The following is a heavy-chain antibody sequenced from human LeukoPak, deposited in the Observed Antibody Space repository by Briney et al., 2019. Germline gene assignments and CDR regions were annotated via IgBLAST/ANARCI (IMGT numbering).Heavy chain of an antibody. CDR2: MTSDTKTI. J-gene: IGHJ4*02. CDR3: ARSVEGSFDY. Sequence: PEGSLRLSCAASGFKFSVYSMNWVRQAPGKGLEWVSYMTSDTKTIYYAVSVQGRFTISRDNVKNSVFLQMDSLRHEDTAVYYCARSVEGSFDYWGQGTLVTVSS. V-gene: IGHV3-48*02. CDR1: GFKFSVYS. D-gene: IGHD3-3*01.